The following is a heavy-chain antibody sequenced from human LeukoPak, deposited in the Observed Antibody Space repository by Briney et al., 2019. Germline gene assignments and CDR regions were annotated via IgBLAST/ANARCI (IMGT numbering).Heavy chain of an antibody. CDR2: ISGSGGAGT. CDR3: AKIPYYYDSSGYLAFDY. CDR1: GFTFSSYA. V-gene: IGHV3-23*01. D-gene: IGHD3-22*01. Sequence: GGSLRLSCAGSGFTFSSYAMSWVRQAPGKGLEWVSTISGSGGAGTYYADSVKGRFTVSRDNSKNTLYLQMNSLRAEDTAVYYCAKIPYYYDSSGYLAFDYWGQGTLVTVSS. J-gene: IGHJ4*02.